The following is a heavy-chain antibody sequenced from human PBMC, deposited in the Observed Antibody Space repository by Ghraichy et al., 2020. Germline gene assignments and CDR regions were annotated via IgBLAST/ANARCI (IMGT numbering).Heavy chain of an antibody. Sequence: SGPTLVKPTQTLTLTCTFSGFSLSTSGMRVSWIRQPPGKALEWLARIDWDDDKFYSTSLKTRLTVSKDTSKNQVVLTMTNMDPGDTATYYCARMGVAPTGTVEVDNWFDPWGQGILVTVSS. CDR2: IDWDDDK. J-gene: IGHJ5*02. CDR3: ARMGVAPTGTVEVDNWFDP. D-gene: IGHD6-13*01. V-gene: IGHV2-70*04. CDR1: GFSLSTSGMR.